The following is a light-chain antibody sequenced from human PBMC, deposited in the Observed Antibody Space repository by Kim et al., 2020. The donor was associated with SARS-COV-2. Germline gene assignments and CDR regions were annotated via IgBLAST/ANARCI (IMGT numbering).Light chain of an antibody. CDR3: QVWDSSSDHYV. CDR1: DIGSKS. J-gene: IGLJ1*01. V-gene: IGLV3-21*04. Sequence: APGKTATITCGGSDIGSKSVHWYQQKPGQAPVLVIYYDTTRPSGIPERFSGANSGNTATLTISRVEAGDEADYYCQVWDSSSDHYVFGIGTKVTVL. CDR2: YDT.